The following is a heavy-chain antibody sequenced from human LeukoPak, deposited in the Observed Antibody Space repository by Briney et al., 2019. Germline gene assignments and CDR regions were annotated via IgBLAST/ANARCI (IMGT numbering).Heavy chain of an antibody. Sequence: ASVKVSCKASGYTFTGYYMHWVRQAPGQGLEWMGWINPNSGGTNYAQKFQGRVTMTRNTSISTAYMELSSLRSEDTAVYYCARVYTILWWHAGGYWGQGTLVTVSS. CDR2: INPNSGGT. D-gene: IGHD2-21*01. J-gene: IGHJ4*02. V-gene: IGHV1-2*02. CDR1: GYTFTGYY. CDR3: ARVYTILWWHAGGY.